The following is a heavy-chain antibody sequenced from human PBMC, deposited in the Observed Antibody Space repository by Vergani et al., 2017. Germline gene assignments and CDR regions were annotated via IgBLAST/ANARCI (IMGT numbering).Heavy chain of an antibody. V-gene: IGHV3-23*04. Sequence: EAQLVESGGGAVKPGGSLRLSCAASGFTFSSYSMNWVRQAPGKGLEWVSTLSASDRRTHYADSVKGRFTISRDNSKNTLFLHMNSLRPEDTAVYYCAKVGRSEVAGTFGAFDIWGQGTMVTVSS. CDR3: AKVGRSEVAGTFGAFDI. D-gene: IGHD6-19*01. CDR1: GFTFSSYS. CDR2: LSASDRRT. J-gene: IGHJ3*02.